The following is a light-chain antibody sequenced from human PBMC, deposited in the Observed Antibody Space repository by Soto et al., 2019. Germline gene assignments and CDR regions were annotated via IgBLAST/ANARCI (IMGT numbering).Light chain of an antibody. Sequence: DIQMTQSPSPLSASVGDIVTITCRSSQSISSWLAWYQQKPGKDPKLLIYDASSLESGVQSRFSGSGSWTEFTLTISSLQPNDFATYYGQQYNSYSKTFGQGTKVEIK. CDR2: DAS. J-gene: IGKJ1*01. V-gene: IGKV1-5*01. CDR3: QQYNSYSKT. CDR1: QSISSW.